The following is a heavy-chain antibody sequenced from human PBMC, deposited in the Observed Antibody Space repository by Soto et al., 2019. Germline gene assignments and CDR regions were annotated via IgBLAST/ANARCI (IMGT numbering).Heavy chain of an antibody. CDR3: AQALVFTGGDGFDN. Sequence: QVRLQEWGPGLVKPSQTLSLKCSVSGGSITTGGRYWSWIRQLPGKGLEWIGDIYYSGNTYYNASLKSRVTISVEAAKNPFSLKLSSVTAADTAVYYCAQALVFTGGDGFDNWGQGRLVTVSS. CDR2: IYYSGNT. D-gene: IGHD1-1*01. CDR1: GGSITTGGRY. J-gene: IGHJ3*02. V-gene: IGHV4-31*02.